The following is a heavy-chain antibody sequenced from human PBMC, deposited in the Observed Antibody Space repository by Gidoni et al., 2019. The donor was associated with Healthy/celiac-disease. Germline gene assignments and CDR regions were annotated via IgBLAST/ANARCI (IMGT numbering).Heavy chain of an antibody. CDR3: ARASKKDWNDAFDI. CDR2: ISSSSSYI. Sequence: EVQLVESGGGLVKPGGSLRLSCAASGFTFRGYSMNWVRPAPGKGRGWVLSISSSSSYIYYADSVKGRFTISRDNAKNSLYLQMNSLRAEDTAVYYCARASKKDWNDAFDIWGQGTMVTVSS. V-gene: IGHV3-21*01. J-gene: IGHJ3*02. CDR1: GFTFRGYS. D-gene: IGHD1-1*01.